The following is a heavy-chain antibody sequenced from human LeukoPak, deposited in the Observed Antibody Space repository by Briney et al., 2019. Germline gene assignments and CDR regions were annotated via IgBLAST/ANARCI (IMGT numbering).Heavy chain of an antibody. Sequence: SETLSLTCAVYGGSFSGYYWSWIRQPPGKGLEWIGEINHSGSTNYNPSLKSRVTISVDTSKNQFSLKLSSVTAADTAVYYCARSSRVVPAAMTWGWFDPWGQGTLVTVSS. J-gene: IGHJ5*02. D-gene: IGHD2-2*01. CDR2: INHSGST. CDR3: ARSSRVVPAAMTWGWFDP. V-gene: IGHV4-34*01. CDR1: GGSFSGYY.